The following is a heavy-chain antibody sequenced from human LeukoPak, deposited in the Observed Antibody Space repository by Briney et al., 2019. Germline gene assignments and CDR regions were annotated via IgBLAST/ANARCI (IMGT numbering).Heavy chain of an antibody. J-gene: IGHJ4*02. V-gene: IGHV4-30-2*01. CDR1: GGSISSGGYS. Sequence: SQTLSLTCAVSGGSISSGGYSWSWIRQPPGKGLEWIGYIYHSGSTYYNPSLKSRVTMSVDRSKNQFSLKLSSVTAADTAVYYCARDGGYSSSWYFFDYWGQGTLVTVSS. CDR2: IYHSGST. D-gene: IGHD6-13*01. CDR3: ARDGGYSSSWYFFDY.